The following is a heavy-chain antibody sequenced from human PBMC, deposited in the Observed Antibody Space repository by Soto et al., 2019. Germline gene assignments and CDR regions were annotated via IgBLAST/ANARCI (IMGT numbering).Heavy chain of an antibody. CDR3: AKDECSGGSCYSSLDV. CDR2: ISGSGGST. J-gene: IGHJ6*02. Sequence: PGGSLRLSCAASGFTFSSYAMSWVRQAPGKGLEWVSAISGSGGSTYYADSVKGRFTISRDNSKNTLYLQMNSLRAEDTAVYYCAKDECSGGSCYSSLDVWGQGTTVTVSS. D-gene: IGHD2-15*01. V-gene: IGHV3-23*01. CDR1: GFTFSSYA.